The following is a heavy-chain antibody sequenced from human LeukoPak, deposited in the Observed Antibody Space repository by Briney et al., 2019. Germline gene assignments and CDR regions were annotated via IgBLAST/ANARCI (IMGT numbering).Heavy chain of an antibody. V-gene: IGHV4-34*01. Sequence: GSLRLSCAASGFTFSTYWMSWVRQPPGKGLEWIGEINHSGSTNYNPSLKSRVTISVDTSKNQFSLRLNSVNAADTAVFYCARQGYSDFSSRPFDYWGQGTLVTVSS. CDR1: GFTFSTYW. D-gene: IGHD1-26*01. J-gene: IGHJ4*02. CDR2: INHSGST. CDR3: ARQGYSDFSSRPFDY.